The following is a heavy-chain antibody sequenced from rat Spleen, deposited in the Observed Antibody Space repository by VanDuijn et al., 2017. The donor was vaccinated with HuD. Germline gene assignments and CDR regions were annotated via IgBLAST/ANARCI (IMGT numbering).Heavy chain of an antibody. CDR2: ITNASGRT. CDR1: FYSITSNYK. CDR3: TRGGNYDYDH. Sequence: EVQLQESGPGLVKPSQSLSLTCSVTFYSITSNYKWTWIRQAPGKGLEWVASITNASGRTHYPESVKGRFTISKENAKSTLYLQMNSLKSEDTATYYCTRGGNYDYDHWGQGVMVTVSS. V-gene: IGHV5-31*01. D-gene: IGHD1-10*01. J-gene: IGHJ2*01.